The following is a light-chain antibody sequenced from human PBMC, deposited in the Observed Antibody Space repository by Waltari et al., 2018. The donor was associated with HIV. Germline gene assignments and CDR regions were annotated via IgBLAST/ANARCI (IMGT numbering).Light chain of an antibody. J-gene: IGLJ1*01. CDR3: GTWDSSLSAVV. Sequence: QSVLTQPPSVSAAPGQKVTISCSGSTPHIGNSYVYWYQRLPGTAPKPLIYDNSGRPSGIPDRFSGSKSGTSATLGITGLQTGDEADYYCGTWDSSLSAVVFGTGTKVTVL. V-gene: IGLV1-51*01. CDR2: DNS. CDR1: TPHIGNSY.